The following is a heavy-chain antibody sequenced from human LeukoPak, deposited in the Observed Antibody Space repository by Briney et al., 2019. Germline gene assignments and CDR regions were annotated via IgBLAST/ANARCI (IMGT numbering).Heavy chain of an antibody. V-gene: IGHV2-70*11. CDR1: GGSVSSGSYY. CDR3: ARIWLTRSYYFDY. CDR2: IDWDDDK. D-gene: IGHD5-12*01. Sequence: TLSLTCTVSGGSVSSGSYYWSWIRQPPGKALEWLARIDWDDDKYYSTSLKTRLTISKDTSKNQVVLTMTNMDPVDTATYYCARIWLTRSYYFDYWGQGTLVTVSS. J-gene: IGHJ4*02.